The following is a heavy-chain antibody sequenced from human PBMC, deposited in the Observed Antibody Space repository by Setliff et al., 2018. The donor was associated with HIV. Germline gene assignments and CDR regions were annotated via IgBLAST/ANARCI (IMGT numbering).Heavy chain of an antibody. CDR2: ISGSAGTT. CDR3: AREGYNVLRYFDWLSAEWLDF. CDR1: GFTFSNYA. V-gene: IGHV3-23*01. D-gene: IGHD3-9*01. Sequence: PGGSLRLSCAASGFTFSNYAMSWVRQAPGKGLEWVSGISGSAGTTYYADSVKGRFTISRDKSKNTLYLQMHSLRAEDTAVYYCAREGYNVLRYFDWLSAEWLDFWGQGTLVTVSS. J-gene: IGHJ4*02.